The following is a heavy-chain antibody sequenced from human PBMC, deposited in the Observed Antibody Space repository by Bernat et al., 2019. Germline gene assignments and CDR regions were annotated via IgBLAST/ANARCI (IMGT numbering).Heavy chain of an antibody. CDR2: ITGSGGNV. J-gene: IGHJ4*02. V-gene: IGHV3-23*04. CDR3: AKEGPGSLKGPHVEY. D-gene: IGHD3-10*01. Sequence: VQLVESGGGLVKPGGSLRLSCAASGFSFSSYVMSWVRQAPGKGLEWVSAITGSGGNVYYVDSVKGRFTISRDNSRNTVYLQMASLRADDTAVYYGAKEGPGSLKGPHVEYWGQGTLVTVSS. CDR1: GFSFSSYV.